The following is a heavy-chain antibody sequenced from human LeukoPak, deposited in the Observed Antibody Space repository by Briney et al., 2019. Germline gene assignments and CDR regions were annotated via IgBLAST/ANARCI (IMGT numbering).Heavy chain of an antibody. V-gene: IGHV4-39*01. D-gene: IGHD2-15*01. J-gene: IGHJ6*03. CDR1: GGSFSGSTYY. CDR2: IYYSGTS. Sequence: SETLSLTCSVSGGSFSGSTYYWGWIRQPPGNGLEWIGAIYYSGTSYYNSSLKSRVTISVDTSKNQFSLKLSSVTAADTAVYYCARQPVVAATPFYYMDVWGKGAPVTISS. CDR3: ARQPVVAATPFYYMDV.